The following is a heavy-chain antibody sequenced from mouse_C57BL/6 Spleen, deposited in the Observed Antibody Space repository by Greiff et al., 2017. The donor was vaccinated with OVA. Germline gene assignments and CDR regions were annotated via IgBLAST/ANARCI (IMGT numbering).Heavy chain of an antibody. Sequence: QVQLKQPGAELVRPGTSVKLSCKASGYTFTSYWMHWVKQRPGQGLEWIGVIDPSDSYTNYNQKFKGKATLTVDTSSSTAYMQLSSLTSEDSAVYYCARPITTVVARYFDVWGTGTTVTVSS. J-gene: IGHJ1*03. CDR2: IDPSDSYT. CDR3: ARPITTVVARYFDV. D-gene: IGHD1-1*01. V-gene: IGHV1-59*01. CDR1: GYTFTSYW.